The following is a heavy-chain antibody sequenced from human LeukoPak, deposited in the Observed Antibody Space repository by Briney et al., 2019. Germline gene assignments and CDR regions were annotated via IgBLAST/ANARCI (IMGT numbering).Heavy chain of an antibody. CDR1: SGSFNNYY. Sequence: SETLSLTCAVYSGSFNNYYWTWIRQPPGKGLEWIGEINHTGSTKYNPSLERRVTMSVNPSRNQFSLQLTSVTVADTAVYYCARGRGIASTTGFGVDYWGRGSLVTVSS. D-gene: IGHD3-16*01. CDR2: INHTGST. V-gene: IGHV4-34*01. CDR3: ARGRGIASTTGFGVDY. J-gene: IGHJ4*02.